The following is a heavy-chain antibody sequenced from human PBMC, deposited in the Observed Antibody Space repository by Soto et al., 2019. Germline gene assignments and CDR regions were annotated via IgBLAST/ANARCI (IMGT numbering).Heavy chain of an antibody. V-gene: IGHV3-23*01. CDR1: GFTFSNYA. J-gene: IGHJ4*02. Sequence: GGSLRLSCGASGFTFSNYAMSWVRQAPGKGLEWVSSISNSGGSTYYADSVKGRFTISRDNSKNVLYLQMNRLRADDTAVFYCVKDGLGYYDSSGYYYFDYWGQGTLVTVSS. CDR2: ISNSGGST. D-gene: IGHD3-22*01. CDR3: VKDGLGYYDSSGYYYFDY.